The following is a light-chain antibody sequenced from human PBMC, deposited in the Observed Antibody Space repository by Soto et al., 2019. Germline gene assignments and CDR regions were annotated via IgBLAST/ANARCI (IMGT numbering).Light chain of an antibody. J-gene: IGLJ1*01. Sequence: QSVLAQPPSAAGSPGQSVTISCTGTSTDVGGYNYVSWYQQYPGKAPKLMIYGVSKRPSGVPDRFSGSKSGNTASLTVSGLQAEDEADYYCSSYAGSNTFVFGPGTKVTVL. CDR1: STDVGGYNY. CDR2: GVS. V-gene: IGLV2-8*01. CDR3: SSYAGSNTFV.